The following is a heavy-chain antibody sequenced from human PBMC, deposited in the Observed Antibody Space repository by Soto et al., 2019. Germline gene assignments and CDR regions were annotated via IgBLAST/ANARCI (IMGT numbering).Heavy chain of an antibody. CDR2: IYYSGST. CDR1: GGSISSSSYY. V-gene: IGHV4-39*01. CDR3: ARRGSGSYHDY. Sequence: QLQLQESGPGLVKPSETLSLTCTVSGGSISSSSYYWGWIRQPPGKGLEWIGSIYYSGSTYYNPSLTGRVTIPVEPSKNMFSLKLSVVTAADPAVYYCARRGSGSYHDYWGQGTLVTVSS. J-gene: IGHJ4*02. D-gene: IGHD3-10*01.